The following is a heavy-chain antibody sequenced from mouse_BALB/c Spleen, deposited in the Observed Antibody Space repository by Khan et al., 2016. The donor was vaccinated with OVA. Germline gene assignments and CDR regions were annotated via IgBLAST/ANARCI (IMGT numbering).Heavy chain of an antibody. CDR2: ISPGSGDT. J-gene: IGHJ3*01. CDR1: GYTFTDYY. V-gene: IGHV1-77*01. Sequence: QIQLVQSGAELARPGASVKLSCKASGYTFTDYYINWVKQRTGQGLEWIGEISPGSGDTYYNERFKGKATLTADKSSSPAYMQLSSLTSEASAVYFCARRNYFGYTFAYWGQGTLVTVSA. CDR3: ARRNYFGYTFAY. D-gene: IGHD1-2*01.